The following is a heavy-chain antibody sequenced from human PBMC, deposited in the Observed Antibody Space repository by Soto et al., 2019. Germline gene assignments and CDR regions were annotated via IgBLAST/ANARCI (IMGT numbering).Heavy chain of an antibody. D-gene: IGHD5-12*01. J-gene: IGHJ4*02. CDR1: GGTFSSYT. Sequence: ASVKVSCKASGGTFSSYTISWVRQAPGQGLEWMGRIIPILGIANYAQKFQGRVTITADKSTSTAYMELSSLRSEDTAVYYCATVATDSGYDWGAHSDDYWGQGTLVTVSS. CDR3: ATVATDSGYDWGAHSDDY. V-gene: IGHV1-69*02. CDR2: IIPILGIA.